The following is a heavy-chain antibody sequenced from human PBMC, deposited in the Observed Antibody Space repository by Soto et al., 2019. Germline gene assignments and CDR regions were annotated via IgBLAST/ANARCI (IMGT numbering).Heavy chain of an antibody. CDR3: ARHDRTFDY. Sequence: SWTLSLTCTVSIGSISSSSYYWVWIRQPPGKGLEWIGSIYYSGSTYYNPSLKSRVTISVDTSKNQFSLKLSSVTAADTAVYYCARHDRTFDYWGQGTLVTVSS. V-gene: IGHV4-39*01. CDR2: IYYSGST. J-gene: IGHJ4*02. CDR1: IGSISSSSYY.